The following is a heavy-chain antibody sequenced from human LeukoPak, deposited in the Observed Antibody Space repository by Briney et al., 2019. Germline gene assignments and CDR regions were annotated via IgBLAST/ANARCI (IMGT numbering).Heavy chain of an antibody. CDR2: ISSGGSTT. CDR3: ARDLRSGNDNNGMDV. J-gene: IGHJ6*02. CDR1: GFAFSSYS. Sequence: GGSLRLSCAASGFAFSSYSMNWVRQAPGRGLEWVSYISSGGSTTYYADSVKGRFTMSRDNAKKSLSLQMNRLRDEDTAVYFCARDLRSGNDNNGMDVWGQGTTVTVSS. V-gene: IGHV3-48*02. D-gene: IGHD2-15*01.